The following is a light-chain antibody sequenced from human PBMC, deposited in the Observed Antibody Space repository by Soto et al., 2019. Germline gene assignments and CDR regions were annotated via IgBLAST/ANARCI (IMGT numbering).Light chain of an antibody. CDR1: SSNIGSNY. CDR3: AAWDDSLSAVV. V-gene: IGLV1-47*01. J-gene: IGLJ2*01. CDR2: RNN. Sequence: QSAVTQPPSASGTPGQRVTISCSGSSSNIGSNYVYWYQQLPGTAPKLLISRNNQWPSGVPDRFSGSKSGTSASLAISGLRSEDEADYYCAAWDDSLSAVVFGGGTKVTVL.